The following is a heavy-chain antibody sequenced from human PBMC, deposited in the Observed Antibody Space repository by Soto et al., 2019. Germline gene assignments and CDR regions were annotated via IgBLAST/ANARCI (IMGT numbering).Heavy chain of an antibody. V-gene: IGHV1-2*02. CDR2: VNPNTGGT. D-gene: IGHD6-6*01. CDR1: GYTFTGSY. J-gene: IGHJ4*02. Sequence: QVQLEQSGAEVKKPGASVKVSCKASGYTFTGSYMHWVRQAPGQGLEWMGWVNPNTGGTNYAQKFQGRVTMTRDTSISTAYMELSRLSSDDTAVFYCARGGYSSSSPSDYWGQGTLVTVSS. CDR3: ARGGYSSSSPSDY.